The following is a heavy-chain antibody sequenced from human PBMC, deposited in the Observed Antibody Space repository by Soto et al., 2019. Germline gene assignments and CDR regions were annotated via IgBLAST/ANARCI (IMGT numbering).Heavy chain of an antibody. CDR2: ISAYSGNT. D-gene: IGHD6-19*01. CDR1: GXTFTSYG. V-gene: IGHV1-18*01. Sequence: GASVKVSCKASGXTFTSYGISWVRQAPGQGLEWMGWISAYSGNTNYAQKLQGRVTMTTDTSTSTAYMELRSLRSDDTAVYYCARAGRIAVAGFHFDSWGKGTLVTVSS. J-gene: IGHJ4*02. CDR3: ARAGRIAVAGFHFDS.